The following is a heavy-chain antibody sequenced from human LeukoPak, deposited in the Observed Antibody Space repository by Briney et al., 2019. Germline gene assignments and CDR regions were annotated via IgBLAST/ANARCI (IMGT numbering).Heavy chain of an antibody. J-gene: IGHJ4*02. CDR1: GGSISNYY. CDR3: ARGRSREGNYFDH. Sequence: SETLSLTCTVSGGSISNYYWSWIRQPPGKGLEWIGYIHYSGATKYNPSLKSRVTISVDTSKTQFSLNLSSVTAADTAVYYCARGRSREGNYFDHWGQGTRVTVSS. CDR2: IHYSGAT. V-gene: IGHV4-59*01.